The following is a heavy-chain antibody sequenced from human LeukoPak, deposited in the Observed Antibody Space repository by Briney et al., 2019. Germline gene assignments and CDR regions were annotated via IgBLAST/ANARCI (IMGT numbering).Heavy chain of an antibody. Sequence: PGGSLRLSCAASGFTFSRFGMHWVRQAPGKGPEWVAVIGFDGSKEYYADSVKGCFNISRDNSKNTLYLQLDSLRAGDTAVYYCARGGENFFDYWGQGTLVTVSS. CDR3: ARGGENFFDY. J-gene: IGHJ4*02. CDR1: GFTFSRFG. V-gene: IGHV3-33*01. CDR2: IGFDGSKE. D-gene: IGHD3-10*01.